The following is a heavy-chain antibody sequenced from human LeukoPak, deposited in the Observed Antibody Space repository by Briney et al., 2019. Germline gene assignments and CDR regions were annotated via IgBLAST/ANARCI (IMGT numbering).Heavy chain of an antibody. D-gene: IGHD3-22*01. V-gene: IGHV4-59*08. J-gene: IGHJ4*02. CDR2: IYYSGST. CDR3: ARVLDSSGYNFDY. Sequence: SETLSLTCTVSGGSISSYYWSWIRQPPGKGLEWIGYIYYSGSTNYNPSLKSRVTISVDTSKNQFSLKLSSVTAADTAVYYCARVLDSSGYNFDYWGQGTLVTVSS. CDR1: GGSISSYY.